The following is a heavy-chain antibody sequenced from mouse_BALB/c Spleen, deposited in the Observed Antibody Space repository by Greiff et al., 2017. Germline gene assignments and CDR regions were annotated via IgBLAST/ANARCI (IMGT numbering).Heavy chain of an antibody. V-gene: IGHV5-4*02. CDR2: ISDGGSYT. CDR3: ARGDYYRCDGGYFDY. D-gene: IGHD2-14*01. CDR1: GFTFSDYY. Sequence: EVQGVESGGGLVKPGGSLKLSCAASGFTFSDYYMYWVRQTPEKRLEWVATISDGGSYTYYPDSVKGRFTISRDNAKNNLYLQMSILKSEDTAMYYSARGDYYRCDGGYFDYWGQGTTLTVSS. J-gene: IGHJ2*01.